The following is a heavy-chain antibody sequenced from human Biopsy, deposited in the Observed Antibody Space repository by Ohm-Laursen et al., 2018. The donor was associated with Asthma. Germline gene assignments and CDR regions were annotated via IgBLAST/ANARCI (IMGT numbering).Heavy chain of an antibody. Sequence: SQTLSLTCSVTGGSISSGDYFWVWIRQAPGKGLEWIGYKYNRGSTHYNPSLKGRVILSVDTSKNQFSLNLSSATAADTAVYFCARASTAQFYYEMDVWGQGTTVTVSS. CDR1: GGSISSGDYF. CDR3: ARASTAQFYYEMDV. J-gene: IGHJ6*02. D-gene: IGHD5-24*01. V-gene: IGHV4-30-4*01. CDR2: KYNRGST.